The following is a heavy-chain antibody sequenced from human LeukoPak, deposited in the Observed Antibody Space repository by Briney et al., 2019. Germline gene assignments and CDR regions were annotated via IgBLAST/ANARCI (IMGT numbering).Heavy chain of an antibody. V-gene: IGHV3-48*04. Sequence: PGGSLRLSCAASGFTFSSYSMNWVRQAPGKGLEGVSYISSSGSTVYYADSVKGRFTISRDNAKKSLYLQMDSLRAEDMAVYYWARGRRSSWTTRRAGDYCYMDVWGKGTTVTISS. CDR1: GFTFSSYS. J-gene: IGHJ6*03. CDR3: ARGRRSSWTTRRAGDYCYMDV. D-gene: IGHD6-13*01. CDR2: ISSSGSTV.